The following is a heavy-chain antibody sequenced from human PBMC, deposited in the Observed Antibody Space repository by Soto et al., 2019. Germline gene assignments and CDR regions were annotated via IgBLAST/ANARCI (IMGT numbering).Heavy chain of an antibody. J-gene: IGHJ4*02. CDR1: GGPISSSSYY. V-gene: IGHV4-39*01. CDR3: ASGGTLVVDAIDY. Sequence: SETLSLTCTVSGGPISSSSYYWGWIRQPPGKGLEWIGSIYYSGSTYYNPSLKSRVTISVDTSKNQFSLKLSSVTAADTAVYYCASGGTLVVDAIDYWGQGTLVTVSS. CDR2: IYYSGST. D-gene: IGHD2-15*01.